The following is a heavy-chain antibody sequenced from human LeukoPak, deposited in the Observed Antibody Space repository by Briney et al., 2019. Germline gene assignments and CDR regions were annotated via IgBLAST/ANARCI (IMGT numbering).Heavy chain of an antibody. CDR3: ATRYCSSTSCYYYYYMDV. Sequence: SVKVSCKASGYIFTSYFMHWVRQAPGQGLEWMGGIIPIFGTANYAQKFQGRVTITADESTSTAYMELSSLRSEDTAVYYCATRYCSSTSCYYYYYMDVWGKGTTVTISS. CDR1: GYIFTSYF. D-gene: IGHD2-2*01. CDR2: IIPIFGTA. V-gene: IGHV1-69*13. J-gene: IGHJ6*03.